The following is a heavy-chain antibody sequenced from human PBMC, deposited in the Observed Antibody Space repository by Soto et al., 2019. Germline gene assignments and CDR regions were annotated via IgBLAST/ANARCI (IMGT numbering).Heavy chain of an antibody. V-gene: IGHV3-30*18. Sequence: QVQLVESGGGVVQPGRSLRLSCAASGFTFSSYGMHWVRQAPGKGLEWVAVISYDGSNKYYADSVKGRFTISRDNSKSTLYLQMNSLRAEDTAVYYCAKARLLETTNPDKNQNYCYYGMDVWGQGTTVTVSS. CDR2: ISYDGSNK. J-gene: IGHJ6*02. D-gene: IGHD3-3*01. CDR1: GFTFSSYG. CDR3: AKARLLETTNPDKNQNYCYYGMDV.